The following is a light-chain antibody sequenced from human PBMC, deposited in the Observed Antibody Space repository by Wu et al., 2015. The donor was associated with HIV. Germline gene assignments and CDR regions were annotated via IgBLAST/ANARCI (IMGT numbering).Light chain of an antibody. Sequence: EILLTQSPGTLSLSPGERVTLFCRASQSVSSTYLAWYQRKPGQAPRLLIFGASSRATGIPDRFSGSGSGTDFTLTISRLEPEDFAMYYCQQYGSSPITFGQGTRLEIK. V-gene: IGKV3-20*01. J-gene: IGKJ5*01. CDR2: GAS. CDR3: QQYGSSPIT. CDR1: QSVSSTY.